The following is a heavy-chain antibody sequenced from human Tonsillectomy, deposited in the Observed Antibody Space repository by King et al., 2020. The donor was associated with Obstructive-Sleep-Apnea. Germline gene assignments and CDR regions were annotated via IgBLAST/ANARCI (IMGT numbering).Heavy chain of an antibody. J-gene: IGHJ4*02. CDR2: ISGIGTYT. D-gene: IGHD5-18*01. V-gene: IGHV3-23*04. CDR1: GFTFSSYT. Sequence: VQLVESGGGLIQPGGSLRLSCAASGFTFSSYTMTRVRQPPGKGLEWVSGISGIGTYTYYADSVKGRFTVSRDNSKNTMYLQMNSLRAEDTAIYYCAKDQLWEKDYWGQGTLVTVSS. CDR3: AKDQLWEKDY.